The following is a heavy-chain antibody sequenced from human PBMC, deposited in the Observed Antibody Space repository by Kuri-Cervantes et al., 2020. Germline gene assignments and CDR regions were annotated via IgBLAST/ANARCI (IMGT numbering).Heavy chain of an antibody. CDR2: INHSGST. D-gene: IGHD3-22*01. CDR3: ARIDYYDGSGGFDP. CDR1: GGSFSGYY. J-gene: IGHJ5*02. Sequence: GSLRLSCAVYGGSFSGYYWSWIRQPPGKGLEWIGEINHSGSTNYNPSLKSRVTISVDTSKNQFSLKLSSVTAADTAVYYCARIDYYDGSGGFDPWGQGTLVTVSS. V-gene: IGHV4-34*01.